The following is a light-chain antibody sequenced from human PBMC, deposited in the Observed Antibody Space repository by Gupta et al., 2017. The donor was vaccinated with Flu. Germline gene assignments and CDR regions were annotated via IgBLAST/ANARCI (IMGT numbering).Light chain of an antibody. CDR2: RND. J-gene: IGLJ3*02. Sequence: RVTISCSGGSSNIGSNYVYWYQQLPGTAPKLLIYRNDQRPSGVPDRFSGSKSGTSASLAISGLRSEDEANYYCAAWDDSLSGRLFGGGTKLTVL. CDR1: SSNIGSNY. CDR3: AAWDDSLSGRL. V-gene: IGLV1-47*01.